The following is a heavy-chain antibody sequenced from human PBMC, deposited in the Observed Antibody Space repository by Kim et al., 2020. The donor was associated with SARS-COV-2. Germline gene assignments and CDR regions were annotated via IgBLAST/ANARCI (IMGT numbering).Heavy chain of an antibody. Sequence: SETLSLTCAVFGGSLSSFQRSWVRQPPGKGLEWMGEINHSGGANYKPSLKGRLSMSSYTSKNQFSLKLTSVNGADTATYNCALTRLGGYDYLYWGTGSLV. V-gene: IGHV4-34*01. CDR2: INHSGGA. CDR1: GGSLSSFQ. CDR3: ALTRLGGYDYLY. J-gene: IGHJ4*02. D-gene: IGHD5-12*01.